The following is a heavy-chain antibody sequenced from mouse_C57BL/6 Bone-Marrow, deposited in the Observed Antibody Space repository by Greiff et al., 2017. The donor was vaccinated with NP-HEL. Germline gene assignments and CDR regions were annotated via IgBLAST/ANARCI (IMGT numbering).Heavy chain of an antibody. CDR3: ARGWDRGYYFDY. Sequence: VQLQQPGAELVRPGSSVKLSCKASGYTFTSYWMHWVKQRPIQGLEWIGNIDPSDSETHYNQKFKDKATLTVDKSSSTAYMQLSSLTSEDSAVYYCARGWDRGYYFDYWGQGTTLTVSS. V-gene: IGHV1-52*01. CDR2: IDPSDSET. J-gene: IGHJ2*01. D-gene: IGHD3-3*01. CDR1: GYTFTSYW.